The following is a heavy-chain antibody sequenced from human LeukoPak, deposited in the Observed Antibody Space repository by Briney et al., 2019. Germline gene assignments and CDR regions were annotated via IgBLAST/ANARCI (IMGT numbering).Heavy chain of an antibody. J-gene: IGHJ4*02. D-gene: IGHD1-26*01. V-gene: IGHV3-23*01. CDR3: ARASLRPRIVGATDY. CDR2: ITGSGDKT. Sequence: GGSLRLSCAASGFTFSNYAMHWVRQAPGKGLEWVSGITGSGDKTYYTDSLKGRFTISRDNAKNSLYLQMNSLRAEDTAVYYCARASLRPRIVGATDYWGQGTLVTVSS. CDR1: GFTFSNYA.